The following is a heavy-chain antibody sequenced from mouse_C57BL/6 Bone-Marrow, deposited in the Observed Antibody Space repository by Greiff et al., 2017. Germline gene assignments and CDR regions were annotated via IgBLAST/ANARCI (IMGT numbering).Heavy chain of an antibody. D-gene: IGHD2-2*01. CDR1: GYAFSSSW. V-gene: IGHV1-82*01. J-gene: IGHJ3*01. Sequence: VKLQESGPELVKPGASVKISCKASGYAFSSSWMNWVKQRPGKGLEWIGRIYPGDGDTNYNGKFKGKATLTADKSSSTAYMQLSSLTSEDSAVYFCAKYGHDGGGFAYWGQGTLVTVSA. CDR2: IYPGDGDT. CDR3: AKYGHDGGGFAY.